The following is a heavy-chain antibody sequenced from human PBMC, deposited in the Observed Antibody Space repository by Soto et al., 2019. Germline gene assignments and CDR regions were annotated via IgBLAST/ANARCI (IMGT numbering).Heavy chain of an antibody. J-gene: IGHJ6*02. CDR3: AKDLRTLSSSGRPEPKYYYYGMDV. V-gene: IGHV3-23*01. CDR1: GFTFSSYA. D-gene: IGHD6-25*01. CDR2: ISGSGGST. Sequence: GGSLRLSCAASGFTFSSYAMSWVRQAPGKGLEWVSAISGSGGSTYYADSVKGRFTISRDNSKNTLYLQMNSLRAEDTAVYYCAKDLRTLSSSGRPEPKYYYYGMDVWGQGTTVTVSS.